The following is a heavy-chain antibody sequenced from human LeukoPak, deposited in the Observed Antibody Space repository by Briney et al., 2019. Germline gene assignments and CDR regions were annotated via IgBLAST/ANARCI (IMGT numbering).Heavy chain of an antibody. CDR2: IWYDGSNK. V-gene: IGHV3-33*01. J-gene: IGHJ6*02. CDR1: GFTFSSYG. Sequence: PGGSLRLSCAASGFTFSSYGMHWVRQAPGKGLEWVAVIWYDGSNKYYVDSVKGRFTISRDNSKNTLYLQMNSLRAEDTAVYYCAMGYVDHDYYGMDVWGQGTTVTVSS. CDR3: AMGYVDHDYYGMDV. D-gene: IGHD1-1*01.